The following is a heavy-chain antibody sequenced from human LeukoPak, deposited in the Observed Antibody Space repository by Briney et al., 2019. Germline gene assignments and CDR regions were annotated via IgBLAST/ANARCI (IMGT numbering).Heavy chain of an antibody. CDR3: ARDGSWFGGGNYYYYYMDV. CDR2: ISGSGDST. Sequence: GGSLRLSCAASGFTFSNYGMSWVRQAPGKGLEWVSGISGSGDSTFYADSVKGRFTISRDNAKNSLYLQMNSLRAEDTAVYYCARDGSWFGGGNYYYYYMDVWGKGTTVTISS. V-gene: IGHV3-23*01. J-gene: IGHJ6*03. D-gene: IGHD3-10*01. CDR1: GFTFSNYG.